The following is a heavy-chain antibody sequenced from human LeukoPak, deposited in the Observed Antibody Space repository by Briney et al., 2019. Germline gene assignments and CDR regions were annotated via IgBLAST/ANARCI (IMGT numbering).Heavy chain of an antibody. CDR1: GGSISSSSYY. Sequence: SETLSLTCTVSGGSISSSSYYWGWIRQPPGKGLEWIGSIYYSGSTCYNPSLKSRVTISVDTSKNQFSLKLSSVTAADTAVYYCASITMVRGVILGDFDAFDIWGQGTMVTVSS. V-gene: IGHV4-39*01. CDR3: ASITMVRGVILGDFDAFDI. J-gene: IGHJ3*02. CDR2: IYYSGST. D-gene: IGHD3-10*01.